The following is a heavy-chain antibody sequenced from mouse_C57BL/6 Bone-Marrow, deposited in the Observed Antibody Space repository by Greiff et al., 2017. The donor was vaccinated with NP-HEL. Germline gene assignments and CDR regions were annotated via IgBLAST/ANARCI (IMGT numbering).Heavy chain of an antibody. V-gene: IGHV14-4*01. J-gene: IGHJ4*01. CDR3: TTNYDYDRDYYAMDY. D-gene: IGHD2-4*01. Sequence: VQLKESGAELVRPGASVKLSCTASGFNIKDDYMHWVKQRPEQGLEWIGWIDPENGDTEYASKFQGKATITADTSSNTAYLQLSSLTSEDTAVYYCTTNYDYDRDYYAMDYWGQGTSVTVSS. CDR1: GFNIKDDY. CDR2: IDPENGDT.